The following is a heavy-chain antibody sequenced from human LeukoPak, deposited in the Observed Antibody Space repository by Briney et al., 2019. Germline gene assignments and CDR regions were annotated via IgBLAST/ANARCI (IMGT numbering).Heavy chain of an antibody. J-gene: IGHJ4*02. D-gene: IGHD3-10*01. Sequence: GGSLRLSCAASGFIFRNYDMHWVRRAPGKGLEWVAYVRCDGSNKYYADSVKGRFTISRDDSRNTLYLQMNSLRAEDTAVYYCAKDRGTARSTHFDYWGQGTLVTVSS. CDR3: AKDRGTARSTHFDY. CDR1: GFIFRNYD. CDR2: VRCDGSNK. V-gene: IGHV3-30*02.